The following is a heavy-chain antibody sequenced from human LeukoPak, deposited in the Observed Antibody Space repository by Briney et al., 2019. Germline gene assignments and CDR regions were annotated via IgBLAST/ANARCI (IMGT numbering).Heavy chain of an antibody. CDR3: ARDQAYCSGGSCPLNY. CDR2: IKQDGSEK. D-gene: IGHD2-15*01. CDR1: GFTFSSYW. Sequence: GGSLRLSCAASGFTFSSYWMSWVRQAPGKGLEWVANIKQDGSEKYYVDSVKGRFTISRDNAKNSLYLQMNSLRAEDTAVYYCARDQAYCSGGSCPLNYWGQGTLVTVSS. V-gene: IGHV3-7*01. J-gene: IGHJ4*02.